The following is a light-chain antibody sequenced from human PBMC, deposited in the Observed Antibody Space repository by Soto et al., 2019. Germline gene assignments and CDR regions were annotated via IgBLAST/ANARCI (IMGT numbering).Light chain of an antibody. CDR2: GAY. CDR3: KPYNNWQWT. CDR1: QSVDIN. Sequence: EIVMTQSPANLSVSPLEIASISARASQSVDINLAWYQKKAGQDNRLLIYGAYTRATAIKARFSGSGSGTEFTLTISSMQSEDFAVYFCKPYNNWQWTLGTGPKVDLK. J-gene: IGKJ1*01. V-gene: IGKV3-15*01.